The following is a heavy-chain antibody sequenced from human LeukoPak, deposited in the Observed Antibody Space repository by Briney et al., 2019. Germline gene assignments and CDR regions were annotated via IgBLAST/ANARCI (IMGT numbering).Heavy chain of an antibody. V-gene: IGHV1-69*13. Sequence: GASVKVSCKASGGTFSSYAISWVRQAPGQGLEWMGGIIPIFGTANYAQKFQGRVTITADESTSTAYMELSSLRSEDTAVYYCARDLREYYYGSGSYMEYYFDYWGQGTLVTVS. J-gene: IGHJ4*02. D-gene: IGHD3-10*01. CDR3: ARDLREYYYGSGSYMEYYFDY. CDR2: IIPIFGTA. CDR1: GGTFSSYA.